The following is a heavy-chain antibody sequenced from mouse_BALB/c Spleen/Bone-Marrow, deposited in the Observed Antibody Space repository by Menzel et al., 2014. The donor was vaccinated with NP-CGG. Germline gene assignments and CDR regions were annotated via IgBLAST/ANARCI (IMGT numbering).Heavy chain of an antibody. D-gene: IGHD1-1*01. CDR2: IWSDGST. V-gene: IGHV2-6-2*01. CDR1: GFSLTSYG. CDR3: SRHGGGLQRDALMDY. J-gene: IGHJ4*01. Sequence: VKLVESGPDLVAPSQTLTITCTVSGFSLTSYGVHWVRQPPGKGLEWLAVIWSDGSTTYNSALKSRLSISKDNSKKQVFLKINSRQTADTAMFYCSRHGGGLQRDALMDYWGQGTSVTVSS.